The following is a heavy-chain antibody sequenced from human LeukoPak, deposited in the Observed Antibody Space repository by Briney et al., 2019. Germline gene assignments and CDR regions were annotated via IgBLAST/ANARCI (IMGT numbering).Heavy chain of an antibody. Sequence: SVKVSCKASGGTFSSYAISWVRQAPGQGLEWMGGIIPIFGTANYAQKFQGRVTITADESTSTAYMELSSLRSEDTAVYYRARGSFGVDTRTGEGWNYWGQGTLVTVSS. CDR1: GGTFSSYA. V-gene: IGHV1-69*13. D-gene: IGHD3-3*01. J-gene: IGHJ4*02. CDR2: IIPIFGTA. CDR3: ARGSFGVDTRTGEGWNY.